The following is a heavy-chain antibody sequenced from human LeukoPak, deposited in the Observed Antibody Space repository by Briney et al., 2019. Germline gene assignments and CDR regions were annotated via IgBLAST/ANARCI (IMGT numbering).Heavy chain of an antibody. CDR1: LVTFTTDA. CDR3: ARAAKVRGVDYFDY. Sequence: PVGSLRLSCAPSLVTFTTDAKSSGCQAPGGRVRRVSGIIGSGGSTYYADSGKGRFTISRDNSKNTLYLQMARLRAEDRAVYYCARAAKVRGVDYFDYWGQGTLVTVSS. J-gene: IGHJ4*02. D-gene: IGHD3-10*01. V-gene: IGHV3-23*01. CDR2: IIGSGGST.